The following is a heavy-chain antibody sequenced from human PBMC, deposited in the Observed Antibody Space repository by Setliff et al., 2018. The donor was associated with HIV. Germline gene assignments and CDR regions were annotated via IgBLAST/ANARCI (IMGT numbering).Heavy chain of an antibody. Sequence: SETLSLTCAVYGGSFNDYYWTWIRQPPGKGLEWIGEIDHSGNIRYHASLKSRVTISKDTSKNQISLKLRSVTAADTAVYYCARGLNYYGSGSYLPLGYWGQGTLVTVSS. V-gene: IGHV4-34*01. CDR3: ARGLNYYGSGSYLPLGY. J-gene: IGHJ4*02. D-gene: IGHD3-10*01. CDR1: GGSFNDYY. CDR2: IDHSGNI.